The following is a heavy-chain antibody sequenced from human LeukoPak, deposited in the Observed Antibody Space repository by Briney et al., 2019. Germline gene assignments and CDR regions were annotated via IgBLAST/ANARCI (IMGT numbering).Heavy chain of an antibody. D-gene: IGHD3-16*01. V-gene: IGHV1-2*02. Sequence: GASVKVSCKASGYTFTGYSRHWVRQAPGQGLEWMGWINPTSGDTNYAQKFQGRVTMTSDTSTSTAYIDLSRLRTHDTAVYSCARSVLYDYVWARGAFDIWGQGTMVTVSS. CDR2: INPTSGDT. CDR1: GYTFTGYS. CDR3: ARSVLYDYVWARGAFDI. J-gene: IGHJ3*02.